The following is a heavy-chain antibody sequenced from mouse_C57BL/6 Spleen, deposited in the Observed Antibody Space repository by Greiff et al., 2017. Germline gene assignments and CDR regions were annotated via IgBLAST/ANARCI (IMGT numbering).Heavy chain of an antibody. J-gene: IGHJ2*01. CDR3: TRERATVVEY. CDR2: IDPETGGT. V-gene: IGHV1-15*01. CDR1: GYTFTDYE. Sequence: QVQLQQSGAELVRPGASVTLSCKASGYTFTDYEMHWVKQTPVHGLEWIGAIDPETGGTAYNQKFKGKAILTADKSSITAYMELRSLTSEDSAVYYCTRERATVVEYWGQGTTLTVSS. D-gene: IGHD1-1*01.